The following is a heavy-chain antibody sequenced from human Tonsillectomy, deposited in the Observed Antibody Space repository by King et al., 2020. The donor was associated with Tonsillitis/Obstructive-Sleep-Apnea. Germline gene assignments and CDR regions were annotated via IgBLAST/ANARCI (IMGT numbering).Heavy chain of an antibody. V-gene: IGHV3-9*01. Sequence: VQLVQSGGGLVQPGRSLRLSCAASGFMFDDYAMHWVRQAPGKGLEWVSGISWNSGRMDYADSVRGRFTISRDNAKNFLYMQMNSLRDEDTALYYCAKGGGERINDAFDIWGQGTMVTVSS. CDR2: ISWNSGRM. CDR3: AKGGGERINDAFDI. J-gene: IGHJ3*02. D-gene: IGHD1-1*01. CDR1: GFMFDDYA.